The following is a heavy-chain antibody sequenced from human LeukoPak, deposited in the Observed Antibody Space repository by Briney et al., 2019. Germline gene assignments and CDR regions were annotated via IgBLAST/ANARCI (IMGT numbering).Heavy chain of an antibody. V-gene: IGHV3-23*01. CDR3: AKAVGDWYGDY. D-gene: IGHD3/OR15-3a*01. CDR2: ISGSGGST. J-gene: IGHJ4*02. Sequence: GGSLRLSCAASGFTFSSYWMSWVRQAPGKGLEWVSAISGSGGSTYYADSVKGRFTISRDNSKNTLYLQMNSLRAEATAVYYCAKAVGDWYGDYWGQGTLVTVSS. CDR1: GFTFSSYW.